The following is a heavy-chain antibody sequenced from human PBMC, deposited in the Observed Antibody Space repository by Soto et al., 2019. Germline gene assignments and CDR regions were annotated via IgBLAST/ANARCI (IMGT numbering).Heavy chain of an antibody. V-gene: IGHV4-34*01. Sequence: QVQLQQWDAGLLKPSETLSLTCAVYGGSFSGYYWSWIRQPPGKGLEWIGEINHSGSTNYNPSLKSRVTISVDTSKNQFSLKLSSVTAADTAVYYCARGHRITFGGVIVPIRGGMDVWGQGTTVTVSS. D-gene: IGHD3-16*02. CDR3: ARGHRITFGGVIVPIRGGMDV. CDR2: INHSGST. CDR1: GGSFSGYY. J-gene: IGHJ6*02.